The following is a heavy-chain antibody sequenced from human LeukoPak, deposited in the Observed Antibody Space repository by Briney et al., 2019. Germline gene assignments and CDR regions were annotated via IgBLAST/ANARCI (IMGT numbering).Heavy chain of an antibody. D-gene: IGHD3-22*01. J-gene: IGHJ4*02. CDR3: ARVDPTYYYDSSGLGPVDY. Sequence: ASVKVSCKASGYTFTSYDINWVRQATGQGLEWMGWMNPNSGNTGYAQKFQGRVTITRNTSISTAYMELRSLRSDDTAVYYCARVDPTYYYDSSGLGPVDYWGQGTLVTVSS. V-gene: IGHV1-8*03. CDR1: GYTFTSYD. CDR2: MNPNSGNT.